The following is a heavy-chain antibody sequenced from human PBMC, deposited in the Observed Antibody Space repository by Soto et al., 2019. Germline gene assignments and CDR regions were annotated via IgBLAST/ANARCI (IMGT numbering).Heavy chain of an antibody. J-gene: IGHJ4*02. CDR3: ARQGYCSGGSCYDYFDY. CDR2: INPSGGST. CDR1: GYTFTSYY. V-gene: IGHV1-46*01. Sequence: ASVKVSCKASGYTFTSYYMHWVRQAPGQGLEWMGIINPSGGSTSYAQKFQGRVTMTRDTSTSTVYMELSSLRSEDTAVYYCARQGYCSGGSCYDYFDYWGQGTLVTVSS. D-gene: IGHD2-15*01.